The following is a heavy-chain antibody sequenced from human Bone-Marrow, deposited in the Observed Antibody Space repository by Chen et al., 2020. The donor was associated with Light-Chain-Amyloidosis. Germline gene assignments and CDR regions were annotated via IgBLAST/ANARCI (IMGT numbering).Heavy chain of an antibody. CDR1: GFAFSSYA. CDR2: IKQDGSEK. CDR3: ARDLLIYFDY. J-gene: IGHJ4*02. V-gene: IGHV3-7*01. D-gene: IGHD2-15*01. Sequence: ILGAASGFAFSSYAMSWVRQAPGKGLEWVANIKQDGSEKYYVDSVKGRFTISRDNAKNSLYLQMNSLRAEDTAVYYCARDLLIYFDYWGQGTLVTVSS.